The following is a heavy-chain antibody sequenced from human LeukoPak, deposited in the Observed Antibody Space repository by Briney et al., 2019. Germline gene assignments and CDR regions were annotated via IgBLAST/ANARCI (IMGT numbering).Heavy chain of an antibody. CDR2: INSGGGST. V-gene: IGHV3-23*01. CDR1: GFTFSNYA. CDR3: AKGLGSSGKNPFDY. D-gene: IGHD6-6*01. Sequence: AGGSLRLSCAASGFTFSNYAMGWVRQAPGKGLEWVSGINSGGGSTYHADSVKGRFTISRDNSKDTLYLQMNSLGAEDTAVYYCAKGLGSSGKNPFDYWGQGTLVTVSS. J-gene: IGHJ4*02.